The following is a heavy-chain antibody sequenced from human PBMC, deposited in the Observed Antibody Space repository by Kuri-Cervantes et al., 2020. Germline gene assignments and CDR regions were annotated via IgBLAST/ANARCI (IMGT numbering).Heavy chain of an antibody. CDR1: GYTFTSYG. D-gene: IGHD6-13*01. CDR2: ISAYNGNT. V-gene: IGHV1-18*01. CDR3: ASSRHSSWLYYYYGMDV. Sequence: ASVKVSCKASGYTFTSYGISWVRQAPGQGLEWMGWISAYNGNTNYAQKLQGRVTMTTDTPTSTAYMELRSLRSDDTAVYYCASSRHSSWLYYYYGMDVWGQGTTVTVSS. J-gene: IGHJ6*02.